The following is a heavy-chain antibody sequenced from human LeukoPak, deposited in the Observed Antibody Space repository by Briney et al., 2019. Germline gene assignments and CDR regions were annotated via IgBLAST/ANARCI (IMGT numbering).Heavy chain of an antibody. CDR3: AKDRSKWELLFDY. D-gene: IGHD1-26*01. CDR2: IRYDGSNK. J-gene: IGHJ4*02. Sequence: PGGSLRLSCAASGFTFSSYAMSWVRQAPGKGLEWVAFIRYDGSNKYYADSVKGRFTISRDNSKNTLYLQMNSLRAEDTAVYYCAKDRSKWELLFDYWGQGTLVTVSS. V-gene: IGHV3-30*02. CDR1: GFTFSSYA.